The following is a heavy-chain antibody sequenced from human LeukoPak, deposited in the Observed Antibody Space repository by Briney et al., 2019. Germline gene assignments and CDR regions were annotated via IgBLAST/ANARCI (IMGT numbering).Heavy chain of an antibody. Sequence: ASVKVSCKASGYTFTNYYIHWVRQAPGQGLEWMGIINPSGGSTSYAQKFRGRVTMTRDMSTSTVYMELSSLRSEDTAVYYCARDTEWELLLVLRYWGQGTLVTVSS. CDR1: GYTFTNYY. J-gene: IGHJ4*02. CDR3: ARDTEWELLLVLRY. CDR2: INPSGGST. D-gene: IGHD1-26*01. V-gene: IGHV1-46*01.